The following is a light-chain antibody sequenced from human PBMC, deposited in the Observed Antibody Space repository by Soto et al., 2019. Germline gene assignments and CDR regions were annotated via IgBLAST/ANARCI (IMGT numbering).Light chain of an antibody. V-gene: IGKV3-15*01. CDR2: GAS. CDR1: QSVSSK. Sequence: EIVLTQSPATLSLSPGERATLSCRASQSVSSKLAWYQQKPGQAPRLLIHGASTRATGIPARFSGSGSGTEFTLTTSSLQSEEFAVYYCQQYNHWLSWTFGQGTKGDIK. J-gene: IGKJ1*01. CDR3: QQYNHWLSWT.